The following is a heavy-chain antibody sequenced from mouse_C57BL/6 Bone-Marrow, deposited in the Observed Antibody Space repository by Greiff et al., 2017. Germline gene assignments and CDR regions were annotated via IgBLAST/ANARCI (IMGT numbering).Heavy chain of an antibody. CDR1: GYTFTTYP. CDR2: FHPYNDDT. V-gene: IGHV1-47*01. Sequence: QVQLQQSGAELVKPGASVKMSCKASGYTFTTYPIEWMKQTPGKSLEWIGYFHPYNDDTKYNEKFKGKATLTVEKSSSTVSLSLSRLTSDDSAVDYCGRRGITTDGYWYFDVWGTGTTVTVSS. CDR3: GRRGITTDGYWYFDV. D-gene: IGHD2-4*01. J-gene: IGHJ1*03.